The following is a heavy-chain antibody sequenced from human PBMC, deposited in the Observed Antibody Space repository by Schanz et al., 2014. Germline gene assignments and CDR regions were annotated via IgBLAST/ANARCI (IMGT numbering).Heavy chain of an antibody. J-gene: IGHJ6*02. CDR1: GFTFSDSW. V-gene: IGHV3-30*03. D-gene: IGHD3-22*01. Sequence: VQLVESGGGFVQPGGSLRLSCAASGFTFSDSWMHWVRQAPGKGREWVAVISYDGRNKYFADSVKGRFTISRDNSKNTLFLQVNSLRAEDTAVYYCARNYYDSSGYYHGMDVWGQGTTVTVSS. CDR3: ARNYYDSSGYYHGMDV. CDR2: ISYDGRNK.